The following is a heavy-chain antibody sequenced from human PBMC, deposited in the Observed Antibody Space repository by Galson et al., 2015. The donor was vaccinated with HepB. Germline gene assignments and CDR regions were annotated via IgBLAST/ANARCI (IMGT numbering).Heavy chain of an antibody. CDR2: VSWNSGSI. Sequence: SLRLSCAASGFKFDDYAMHWVRQAPGKGLEWVSGVSWNSGSITYADSVKGRFTISRDNAENSLYLQMNSLRAEDTALYFCAKATTYGVVAGAYFDYWGQGTLVTVSS. J-gene: IGHJ4*02. CDR3: AKATTYGVVAGAYFDY. CDR1: GFKFDDYA. D-gene: IGHD3-3*01. V-gene: IGHV3-9*01.